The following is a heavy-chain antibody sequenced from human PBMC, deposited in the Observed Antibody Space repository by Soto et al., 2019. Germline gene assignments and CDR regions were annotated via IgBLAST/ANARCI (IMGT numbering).Heavy chain of an antibody. V-gene: IGHV4-34*01. CDR2: INHSGST. D-gene: IGHD2-2*02. CDR1: GGSFSGYY. J-gene: IGHJ4*02. CDR3: ARGYCSSTSCYRPYYFDY. Sequence: SETLSLTCAVYGGSFSGYYWSWIRQPPGKGLEWIGEINHSGSTNYNPSLKSRVTISVDTSKNQFSLKLSSVTAADTAVYYCARGYCSSTSCYRPYYFDYWGQGTLVTVSS.